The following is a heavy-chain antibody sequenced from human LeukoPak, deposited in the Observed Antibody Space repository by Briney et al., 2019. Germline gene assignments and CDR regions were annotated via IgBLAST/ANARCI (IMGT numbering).Heavy chain of an antibody. D-gene: IGHD5-18*01. CDR2: INGDGTST. J-gene: IGHJ4*02. Sequence: GGSLRLSCAASGFTFSSYWMHWVRQAPGKGLVWVSRINGDGTSTTYADSVKGRFTIFRDNAKNTLSLQMSSLRAEDTAVYYCARDSHGYPLDYWGQGTLVTVSS. CDR3: ARDSHGYPLDY. V-gene: IGHV3-74*01. CDR1: GFTFSSYW.